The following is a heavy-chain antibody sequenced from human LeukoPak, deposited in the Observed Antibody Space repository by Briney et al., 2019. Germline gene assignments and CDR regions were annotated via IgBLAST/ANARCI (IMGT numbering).Heavy chain of an antibody. V-gene: IGHV4-38-2*02. D-gene: IGHD6-19*01. CDR3: ASTWYSSGSEQNVEGY. Sequence: SETLSLTCTVSGYSISSDYYWGWIRQPPGKGLEWIGSIDHSGSTYYNASLKSRVTISIDTSKNHFSLKLNSVTAADTAVYYCASTWYSSGSEQNVEGYWGQGTLVTVSS. J-gene: IGHJ4*02. CDR1: GYSISSDYY. CDR2: IDHSGST.